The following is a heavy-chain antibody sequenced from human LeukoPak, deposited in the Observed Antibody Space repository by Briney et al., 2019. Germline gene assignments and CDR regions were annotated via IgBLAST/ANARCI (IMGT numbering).Heavy chain of an antibody. D-gene: IGHD3-22*01. CDR3: ARDLNYGSSGYENYYYMDV. J-gene: IGHJ6*03. CDR2: IYTSGST. Sequence: NSSETLSLTCTVSGGSISSGSYYWSWIRQPAGKGLEWIGRIYTSGSTNYNPSLKSRVTISVDTSKNQFSLKLSSVTAADTAVYYCARDLNYGSSGYENYYYMDVWGKGTTVTVSS. V-gene: IGHV4-61*02. CDR1: GGSISSGSYY.